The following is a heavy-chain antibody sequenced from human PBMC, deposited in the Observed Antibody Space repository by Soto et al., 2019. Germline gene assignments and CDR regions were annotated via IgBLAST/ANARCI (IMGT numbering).Heavy chain of an antibody. J-gene: IGHJ6*03. CDR2: IYYSGST. D-gene: IGHD3-16*01. Sequence: QLQLQESGPGLVKPSETLSLTCTVSGGSISSSSYYWGWIRQPPGKGLEWIGSIYYSGSTYYNPSLKSRVTISVDTSKNQFSLKLSSVTAADTAVYYCARHRGTPFGNYYYYYMDVWGKGTTVTVSS. CDR3: ARHRGTPFGNYYYYYMDV. CDR1: GGSISSSSYY. V-gene: IGHV4-39*01.